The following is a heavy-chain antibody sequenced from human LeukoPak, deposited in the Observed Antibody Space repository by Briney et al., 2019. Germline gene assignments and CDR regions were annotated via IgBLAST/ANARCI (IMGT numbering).Heavy chain of an antibody. V-gene: IGHV1-2*02. J-gene: IGHJ4*02. Sequence: GASVKVSCKASGYTFTDYYIHWVRQAPGQGLEWMAWINPNSGGTKYAQNFQDRLTLTRDTSISTVYMELSRLRSEDTAVYYCARGAYCGGDCYSNDYWGQGTLVTVS. CDR2: INPNSGGT. CDR1: GYTFTDYY. CDR3: ARGAYCGGDCYSNDY. D-gene: IGHD2-21*02.